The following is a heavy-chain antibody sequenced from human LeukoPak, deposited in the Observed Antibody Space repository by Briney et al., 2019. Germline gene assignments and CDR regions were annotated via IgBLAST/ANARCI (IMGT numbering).Heavy chain of an antibody. CDR2: IYYSGST. CDR1: GGSISSYY. V-gene: IGHV4-59*12. CDR3: ARGYYYDGYFDY. Sequence: SETLSLTCTVSGGSISSYYWSWIRQPPGKGLEWIGYIYYSGSTNYNPSLKSRVTISVDTSKNQFSLKLSSVTAADTAVYYCARGYYYDGYFDYWGQGTLVTVSS. J-gene: IGHJ4*02. D-gene: IGHD3-22*01.